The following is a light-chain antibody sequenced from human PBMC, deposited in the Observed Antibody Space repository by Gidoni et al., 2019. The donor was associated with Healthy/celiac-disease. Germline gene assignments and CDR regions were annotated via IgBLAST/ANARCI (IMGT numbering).Light chain of an antibody. CDR3: SSYTSSRLVV. CDR2: EVS. V-gene: IGLV2-14*01. J-gene: IGLJ2*01. CDR1: SSDVGGYNY. Sequence: SALTQPASVSGSPGQSITISCTGTSSDVGGYNYVSWYQQHPGNAPKLMIYEVSHPPSGVSNLFSCSTSGNTASLTTSGLPAEEAAYYYCSSYTSSRLVVFGGGTKLTVL.